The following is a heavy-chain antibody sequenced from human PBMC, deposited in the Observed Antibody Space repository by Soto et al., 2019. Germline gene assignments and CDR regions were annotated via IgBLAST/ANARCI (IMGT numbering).Heavy chain of an antibody. D-gene: IGHD3-16*01. J-gene: IGHJ4*02. Sequence: EVQLVESGGGLVQPGRSLRLSCAASGFTFDDYAMHWVRQAPGKGLEWVSGISWNSGSIGYADSVKGRFTISRDNAKNSLYLQMNSLRAEDTALYYCAKDTEGEMATLHYWGQGTLVTVSS. CDR1: GFTFDDYA. V-gene: IGHV3-9*01. CDR3: AKDTEGEMATLHY. CDR2: ISWNSGSI.